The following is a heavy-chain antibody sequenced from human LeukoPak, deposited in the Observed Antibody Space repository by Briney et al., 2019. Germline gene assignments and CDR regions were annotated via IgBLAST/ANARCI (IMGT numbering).Heavy chain of an antibody. CDR3: AREVPYDSSRYYQPFDY. Sequence: GASVKVSCKASGYTFTSYGISWVRQAPGQGLEWMGWISAYNGNTNYVQKLQGRVTMTTDTSTSTAYMELRSLRSDDTAVYYCAREVPYDSSRYYQPFDYWGQGTLVTVSS. J-gene: IGHJ4*02. D-gene: IGHD3-22*01. V-gene: IGHV1-18*01. CDR1: GYTFTSYG. CDR2: ISAYNGNT.